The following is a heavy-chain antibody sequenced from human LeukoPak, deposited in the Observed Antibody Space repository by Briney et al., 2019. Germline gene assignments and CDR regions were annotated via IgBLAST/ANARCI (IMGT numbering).Heavy chain of an antibody. CDR3: ARHGWHAWYFDL. CDR1: GGSISSYY. CDR2: IYYSGST. D-gene: IGHD6-19*01. J-gene: IGHJ2*01. V-gene: IGHV4-59*12. Sequence: SETLSLTCTVSGGSISSYYWSWIRQPPGKGLEWIGYIYYSGSTNYNPSLKSRVTISIDTSKNQFSLKLSSVTAADTAVYYCARHGWHAWYFDLWGRGTLVTVSS.